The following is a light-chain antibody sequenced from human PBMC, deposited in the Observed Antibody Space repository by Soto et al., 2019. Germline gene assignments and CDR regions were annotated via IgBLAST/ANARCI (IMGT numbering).Light chain of an antibody. V-gene: IGKV3-11*01. J-gene: IGKJ4*01. CDR2: DAS. CDR1: QSVSRY. CDR3: KERGYRPLP. Sequence: EIAFSLPPHTLSLSPGESATLSCRASQSVSRYLAWYQQKPGKTPRLLIYDASNRAAGIPARFSGSGSGTDFTLTISILEPEDVIVDCCKERGYRPLPSGGGARADI.